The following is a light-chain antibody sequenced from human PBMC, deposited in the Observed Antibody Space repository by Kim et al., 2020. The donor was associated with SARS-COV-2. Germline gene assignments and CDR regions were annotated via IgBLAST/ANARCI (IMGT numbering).Light chain of an antibody. J-gene: IGLJ1*01. V-gene: IGLV2-11*01. CDR3: SSYAGDYTYV. CDR1: SSDVGGSDY. CDR2: DVT. Sequence: GQSVTISCTGTSSDVGGSDYVSWYQQHPGKVPKLMIYDVTKRPSGVPDRFSGSKSGNTASLTISGLQAEDEADYYCSSYAGDYTYVFGTGTKVTVL.